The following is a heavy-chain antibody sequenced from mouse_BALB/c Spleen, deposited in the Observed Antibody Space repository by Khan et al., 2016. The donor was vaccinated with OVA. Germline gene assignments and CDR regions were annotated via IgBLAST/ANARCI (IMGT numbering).Heavy chain of an antibody. CDR2: ISPGSGDT. J-gene: IGHJ3*01. D-gene: IGHD1-2*01. CDR3: ARSNYFGYTFAY. Sequence: QVQLKQSGAELARPGASVKLSCTASGYTFTDYYINWVKQRTGQGLEWIGEISPGSGDTYYNERFMGKATLTADKSSSTAYMQLSSLTSEASAVYFCARSNYFGYTFAYWGQGTLVTVSA. CDR1: GYTFTDYY. V-gene: IGHV1-77*01.